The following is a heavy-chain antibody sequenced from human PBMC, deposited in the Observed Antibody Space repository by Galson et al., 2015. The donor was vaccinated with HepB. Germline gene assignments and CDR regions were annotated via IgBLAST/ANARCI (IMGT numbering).Heavy chain of an antibody. V-gene: IGHV4-30-2*01. CDR3: ARVVRRDYPYYWYFDL. CDR1: GGSISSGGYS. J-gene: IGHJ2*01. CDR2: IYHSGST. D-gene: IGHD3-10*02. Sequence: LSLTCAVSGGSISSGGYSWSWTRQPPGKGLEWIGYIYHSGSTYYNPSLKSRVTISVDRSKNQFSLKLSSVTAADTAVYYCARVVRRDYPYYWYFDLWGRGTLVTVSS.